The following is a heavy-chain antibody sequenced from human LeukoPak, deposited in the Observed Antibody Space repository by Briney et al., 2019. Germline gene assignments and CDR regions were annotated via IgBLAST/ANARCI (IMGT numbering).Heavy chain of an antibody. D-gene: IGHD4-17*01. CDR3: ARGLGDYGDCVDCLYFDY. Sequence: VASVKVSCKASGGTFSSYAISWVRQAPGQGLEWMGGTIPIFGTANYAQKFQGRVTITADKSTSTAYMELSSLRSEDTAVYYCARGLGDYGDCVDCLYFDYWGQGTLVTVSS. CDR2: TIPIFGTA. J-gene: IGHJ4*02. CDR1: GGTFSSYA. V-gene: IGHV1-69*06.